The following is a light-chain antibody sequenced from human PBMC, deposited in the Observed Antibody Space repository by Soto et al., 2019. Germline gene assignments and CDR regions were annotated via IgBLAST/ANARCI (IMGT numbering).Light chain of an antibody. J-gene: IGKJ1*01. Sequence: VVMTQSPLSLPVTLGQPASISCTSSHILVDSGGNTYFNWYQLRPGQPQRRLIYKISNRGSGVPDRFSASGSGTYFTLQVSRVEAEDVGVYQCMQGTLWPWTFGQGTKVEIK. CDR2: KIS. CDR1: HILVDSGGNTY. V-gene: IGKV2-30*01. CDR3: MQGTLWPWT.